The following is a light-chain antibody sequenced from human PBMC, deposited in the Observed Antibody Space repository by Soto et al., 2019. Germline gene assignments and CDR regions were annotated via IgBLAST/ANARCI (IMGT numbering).Light chain of an antibody. CDR2: ATS. CDR3: QQSSGSPTWT. CDR1: QSIASY. V-gene: IGKV1-39*01. Sequence: DIQMTQSPSSLSASVGDRVTITCRASQSIASYLNWYQHKPGKAPKLLIYATSILQSGVPSRLSGSGSGAGFTLTISGLQPEDFATYYCQQSSGSPTWTFGQGTKVDIK. J-gene: IGKJ1*01.